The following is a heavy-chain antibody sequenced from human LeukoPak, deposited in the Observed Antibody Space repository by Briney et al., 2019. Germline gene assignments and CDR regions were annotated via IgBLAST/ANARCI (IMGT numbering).Heavy chain of an antibody. CDR3: ARHIAGTVTSGFDI. J-gene: IGHJ3*02. V-gene: IGHV1-18*01. D-gene: IGHD4-17*01. CDR1: GYTFTSYG. CDR2: INTYKGNT. Sequence: ASVKVSCKASGYTFTSYGISWVRQAPGQGLEWMGWINTYKGNTQYAQRLQGRVTMTTDTSTNTAYVELGSLRSDDTAVYYCARHIAGTVTSGFDIWGQGTMVTVSS.